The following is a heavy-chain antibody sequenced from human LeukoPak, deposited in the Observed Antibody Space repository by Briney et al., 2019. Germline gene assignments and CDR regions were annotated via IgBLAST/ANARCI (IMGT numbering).Heavy chain of an antibody. CDR3: LFAHMDV. CDR1: GFTFSDFY. CDR2: ISSSSSYT. Sequence: KPGGSLRLSCAASGFTFSDFYITGIRQAPGKGLKWVSYISSSSSYTNYADSVKGRFTISRDNAKNSLYLQMNSLRAEDTAVYYCLFAHMDVWGQGTTVTVSS. J-gene: IGHJ6*02. V-gene: IGHV3-11*03.